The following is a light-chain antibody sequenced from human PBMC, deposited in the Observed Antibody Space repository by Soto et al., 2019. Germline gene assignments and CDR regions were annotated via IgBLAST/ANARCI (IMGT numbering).Light chain of an antibody. V-gene: IGKV3-20*01. CDR1: QSVSNY. Sequence: EIVLTQSPGTLSLSPGERATLSCRASQSVSNYLVWYQQKPGHAPRLLISGASSRPTGISDRFSGSGSGTEFTLTIRRLEPEDFAVYYCQQYGGSPHTFGQGTKVEIK. CDR3: QQYGGSPHT. J-gene: IGKJ1*01. CDR2: GAS.